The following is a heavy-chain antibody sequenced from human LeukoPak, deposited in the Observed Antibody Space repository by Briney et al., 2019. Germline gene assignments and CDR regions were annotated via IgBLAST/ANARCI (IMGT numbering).Heavy chain of an antibody. CDR3: ARVDAVFWGYSYAPAPFDY. D-gene: IGHD5-18*01. V-gene: IGHV4-59*01. Sequence: SETLSLTCTVSGGSISSYYWSWIRQPPGKGLEWIGYIYDSGSTNYNPSLKSRVTISVDTSKNQFSLKVSSVTAADTAVYYCARVDAVFWGYSYAPAPFDYWGQGTLVTVSS. CDR1: GGSISSYY. J-gene: IGHJ4*02. CDR2: IYDSGST.